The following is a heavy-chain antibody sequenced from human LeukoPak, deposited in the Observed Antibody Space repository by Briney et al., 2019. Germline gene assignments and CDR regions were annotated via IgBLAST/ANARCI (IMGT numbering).Heavy chain of an antibody. CDR3: ASLFPWFDP. CDR1: GFTFSSYW. Sequence: GGSLRLSCAASGFTFSSYWMSWVRQAPGKGLECISVIYSGGSTDYADSVKGRLTISRDNAKNSLNLQMNSLRAEDTAVYYCASLFPWFDPWGQGTLVTVSS. V-gene: IGHV3-66*01. J-gene: IGHJ5*02. CDR2: IYSGGST.